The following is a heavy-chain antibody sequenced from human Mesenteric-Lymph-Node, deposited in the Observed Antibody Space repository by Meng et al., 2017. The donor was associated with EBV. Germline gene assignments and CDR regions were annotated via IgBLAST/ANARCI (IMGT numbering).Heavy chain of an antibody. CDR2: ISYSGST. D-gene: IGHD3-22*01. CDR3: ARTHFYDSSNYGFDY. CDR1: GGSISRGDYY. J-gene: IGHJ4*02. V-gene: IGHV4-30-4*01. Sequence: QVALTRPVYGLVNPQQHLSLTCPVSGGSISRGDYYWSWIRQPPGKGLELIGYISYSGSTYYNPSLKSRVTISVDTSKNQFSLKLSSVTAADTAVYYCARTHFYDSSNYGFDYWGQGTLVTVSS.